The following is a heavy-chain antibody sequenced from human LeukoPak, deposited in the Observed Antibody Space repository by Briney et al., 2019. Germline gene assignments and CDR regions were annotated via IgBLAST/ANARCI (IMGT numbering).Heavy chain of an antibody. Sequence: PGGSLRLSCAASGFTFSSYEMNWVRQAPGKGLEWVSYISSSGSTIYYADSVKGRFTISRDNAKNSLYLQMNSLRAEDTAVYYCARDEDFYSSSSDYWGQGALVTVSS. J-gene: IGHJ4*02. CDR2: ISSSGSTI. CDR3: ARDEDFYSSSSDY. V-gene: IGHV3-48*03. CDR1: GFTFSSYE. D-gene: IGHD6-6*01.